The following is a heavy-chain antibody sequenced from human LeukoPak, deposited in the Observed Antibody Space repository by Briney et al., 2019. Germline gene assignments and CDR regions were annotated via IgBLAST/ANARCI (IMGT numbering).Heavy chain of an antibody. Sequence: PGRTLSLSCVASGITFSSYWMSWVRQAPGKGLEWVANIKLDESERNYIDSVRGRFTISRDNAKNSLYLQMNSLRAEDTAVYYCARDQGYDLLTDYPMGNPGDYWGQGTLVTVSS. J-gene: IGHJ4*02. CDR1: GITFSSYW. D-gene: IGHD3-9*01. V-gene: IGHV3-7*01. CDR3: ARDQGYDLLTDYPMGNPGDY. CDR2: IKLDESER.